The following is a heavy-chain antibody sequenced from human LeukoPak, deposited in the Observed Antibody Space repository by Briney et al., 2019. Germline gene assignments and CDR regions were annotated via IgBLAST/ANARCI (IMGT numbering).Heavy chain of an antibody. CDR2: IIPIFGTA. CDR1: GGTFSSYA. D-gene: IGHD6-13*01. J-gene: IGHJ4*02. CDR3: ARAGWQQLTQIDY. V-gene: IGHV1-69*13. Sequence: GASVKVSCKASGGTFSSYAISWVRQAPGQGLEWMGGIIPIFGTANYAQKFQGRVTITADESTSTAYMELSSLRSEDTAVYYCARAGWQQLTQIDYWGQGTLVTVSS.